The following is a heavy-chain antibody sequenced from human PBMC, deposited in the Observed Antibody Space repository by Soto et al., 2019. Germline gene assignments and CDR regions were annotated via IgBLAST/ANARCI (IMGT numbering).Heavy chain of an antibody. CDR1: GYTFTNFG. Sequence: ASVKVSCKASGYTFTNFGITWVRQAPGQGLEWMGWSSGYNGNTNYAQKLQGRVAMTTDTSTSTAYMELRSLRSDDTAVYYCARDGYSGDYPRPYYFDYWGLGTLVTVSS. V-gene: IGHV1-18*04. D-gene: IGHD5-12*01. CDR3: ARDGYSGDYPRPYYFDY. CDR2: SSGYNGNT. J-gene: IGHJ4*02.